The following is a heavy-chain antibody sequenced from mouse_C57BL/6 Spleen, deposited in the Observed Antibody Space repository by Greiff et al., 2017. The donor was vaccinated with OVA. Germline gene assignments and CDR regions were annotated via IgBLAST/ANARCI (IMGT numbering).Heavy chain of an antibody. D-gene: IGHD4-1*01. V-gene: IGHV1-55*01. CDR1: GYTFTSYW. CDR3: ARLGQRSYAMDD. Sequence: VQLQQPGAELVKPGASVKMSCKASGYTFTSYWITWVKQRPGQGLEWIGDIYPGSGSTNSNEKFKSKATLTVDTSSSTAYMQLSSLTAEDSAVYYCARLGQRSYAMDDWGQGTSVTVSS. CDR2: IYPGSGST. J-gene: IGHJ4*01.